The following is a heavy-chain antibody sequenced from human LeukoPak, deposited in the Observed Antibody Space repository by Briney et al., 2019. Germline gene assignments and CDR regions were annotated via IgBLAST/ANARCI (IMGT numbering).Heavy chain of an antibody. CDR2: ISYDGSNK. Sequence: GGSLRLSCAASGFTFSNYGMHWVRQAPGKGLEWLSVISYDGSNKYYTDSVKGRFTIFRDNSKNTLYLQMSSLRVEDTAVYYCAKDAVYHDIWSYIDYWGQGILVTVSS. V-gene: IGHV3-30*18. D-gene: IGHD3-3*01. CDR3: AKDAVYHDIWSYIDY. J-gene: IGHJ4*02. CDR1: GFTFSNYG.